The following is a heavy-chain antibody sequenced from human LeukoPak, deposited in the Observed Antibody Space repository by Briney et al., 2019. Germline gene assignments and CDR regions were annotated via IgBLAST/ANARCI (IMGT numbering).Heavy chain of an antibody. CDR3: AKAGSIRFDY. J-gene: IGHJ4*02. CDR1: GFTFSNYA. V-gene: IGHV3-23*01. CDR2: ISGSSGSNT. Sequence: GGSLRLSCAASGFTFSNYAMSWVRQAPGKGLEWVSAISGSSGSNTYYADSVKGRFTISRDNSKNTLYLQIYSLRAEDTAVYYCAKAGSIRFDYWGRGTLVTVSS. D-gene: IGHD1-26*01.